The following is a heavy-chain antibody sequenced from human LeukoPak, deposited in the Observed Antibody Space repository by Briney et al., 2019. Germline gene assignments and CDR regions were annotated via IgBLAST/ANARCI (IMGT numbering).Heavy chain of an antibody. V-gene: IGHV3-23*01. CDR2: ISGSGGST. D-gene: IGHD2-2*01. J-gene: IGHJ4*02. CDR1: GFTFSSYA. Sequence: GGSLRLSCAASGFTFSSYAMSSVRQAPGKGLEWVSAISGSGGSTYYADSVKGRFTISRDNSKNTLYLQMNSLRAEDTAVYYCSKDRDYCSSTSCYLYYFDYWGQGTLVTVSS. CDR3: SKDRDYCSSTSCYLYYFDY.